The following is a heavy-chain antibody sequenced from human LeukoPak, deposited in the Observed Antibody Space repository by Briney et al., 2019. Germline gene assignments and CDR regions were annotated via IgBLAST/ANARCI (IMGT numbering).Heavy chain of an antibody. D-gene: IGHD3-9*01. Sequence: GGSLRLSCAASGFTFSSYAMSWVRQAPGKGLEWVSAISGSGGSTYYADSVKGRFTISRDNSKNTLYLQMNSLRAEDTAVYYCAKEGGYYDILTGYYPDYWGQGTLSPSPQ. CDR1: GFTFSSYA. CDR3: AKEGGYYDILTGYYPDY. CDR2: ISGSGGST. V-gene: IGHV3-23*01. J-gene: IGHJ4*02.